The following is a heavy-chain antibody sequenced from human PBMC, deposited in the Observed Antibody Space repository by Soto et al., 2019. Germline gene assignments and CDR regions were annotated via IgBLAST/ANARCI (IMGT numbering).Heavy chain of an antibody. CDR2: IWYDGSNK. D-gene: IGHD7-27*01. Sequence: QVQLVESGGGVVQPGRSLRLSCAASGFTFSSYGMHWVRQAPGKGLEWVAVIWYDGSNKYYADSVKGRFTISRDNSKNTLYLQMNSLRAEDTAVYYCARGRTGVGYYFEYWGQGTLVTVSS. J-gene: IGHJ4*02. V-gene: IGHV3-33*01. CDR1: GFTFSSYG. CDR3: ARGRTGVGYYFEY.